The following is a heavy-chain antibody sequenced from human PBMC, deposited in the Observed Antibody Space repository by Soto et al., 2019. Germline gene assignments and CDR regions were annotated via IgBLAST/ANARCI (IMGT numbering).Heavy chain of an antibody. Sequence: GSLRLSCAASGSTVSNSRMSWVRQAPGKGLEWVSAISGSGGNTYYADSVKGRFTISRDNSKNTLYLQMNSLRAEDTAVYYCAKSITARPFDYWGQGALVTVSS. CDR1: GSTVSNSR. CDR2: ISGSGGNT. V-gene: IGHV3-23*01. D-gene: IGHD6-6*01. CDR3: AKSITARPFDY. J-gene: IGHJ4*02.